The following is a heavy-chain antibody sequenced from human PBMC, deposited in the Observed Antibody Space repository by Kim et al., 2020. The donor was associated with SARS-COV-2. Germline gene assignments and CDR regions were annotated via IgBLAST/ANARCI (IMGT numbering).Heavy chain of an antibody. CDR3: AREAAGTTPCGWYDP. J-gene: IGHJ5*02. Sequence: DSVKGRFTIARDNAKNTLYLQMNSLRAEDTAVYYCAREAAGTTPCGWYDPWGQGTLVTVSS. V-gene: IGHV3-48*03. D-gene: IGHD1-7*01.